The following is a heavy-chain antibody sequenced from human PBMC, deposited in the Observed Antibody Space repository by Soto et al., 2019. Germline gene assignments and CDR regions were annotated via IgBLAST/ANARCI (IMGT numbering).Heavy chain of an antibody. V-gene: IGHV3-30*18. J-gene: IGHJ4*02. D-gene: IGHD2-2*01. Sequence: PVGSLRLSCAAFGFTFSSSGMHWVRQAPGKGLEWVALISYDGNNKFYADSVKGRFTISRDNSKNTLYLQMNSLRAEDTAVYYCAKESRYCSSSNCKTSYFDYWGQGTLVPVSS. CDR2: ISYDGNNK. CDR1: GFTFSSSG. CDR3: AKESRYCSSSNCKTSYFDY.